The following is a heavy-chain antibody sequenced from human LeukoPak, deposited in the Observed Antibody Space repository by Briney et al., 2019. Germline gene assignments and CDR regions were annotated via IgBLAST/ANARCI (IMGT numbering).Heavy chain of an antibody. Sequence: PGGSLRLSCAASGFTFNNYAIHWARQAPGKGLEWVAVISYDGSNKYYADSVKGRFTISRDNSKNTLYLQMNSLRAEDTAVYYCAKDGLGSGSYGDYWGQGTLVTVSS. CDR2: ISYDGSNK. CDR3: AKDGLGSGSYGDY. V-gene: IGHV3-30*18. CDR1: GFTFNNYA. D-gene: IGHD1-26*01. J-gene: IGHJ4*02.